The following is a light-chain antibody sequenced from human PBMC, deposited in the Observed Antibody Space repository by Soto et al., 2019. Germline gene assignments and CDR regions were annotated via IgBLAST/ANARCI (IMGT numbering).Light chain of an antibody. CDR2: EVS. CDR1: SSDVGVYDY. V-gene: IGLV2-14*01. Sequence: QSALTQPASVSGSPGQSITTSCTGTSSDVGVYDYVSWYQQHPGRDPKLIIYEVSNRPSGVPNRFSGSKSGSTASLTISGLQAEDEADYYCTSFTTTDTLVFGGGTKLTVL. J-gene: IGLJ3*02. CDR3: TSFTTTDTLV.